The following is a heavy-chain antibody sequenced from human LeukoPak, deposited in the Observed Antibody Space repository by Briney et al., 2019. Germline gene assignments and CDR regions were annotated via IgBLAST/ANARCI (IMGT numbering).Heavy chain of an antibody. CDR2: IIPILGIA. V-gene: IGHV1-69*04. CDR3: ARDGVPSGYSGYGQGDY. CDR1: GGTFSSYA. D-gene: IGHD5-12*01. J-gene: IGHJ4*02. Sequence: GASVKVSCKASGGTFSSYAISWVRQAPGQGLEWMGRIIPILGIANYAQKFQGRVTITADKSTSTAYMELSSLRSEDTAVYYCARDGVPSGYSGYGQGDYWGQGTLVTVSS.